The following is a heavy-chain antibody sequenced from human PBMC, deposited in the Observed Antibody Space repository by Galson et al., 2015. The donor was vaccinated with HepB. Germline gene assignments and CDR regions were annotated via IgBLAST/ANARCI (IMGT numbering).Heavy chain of an antibody. Sequence: LRLSCATSGFSFSISWMAWVRQAPGKGLEWVANIRGDGGEKYYVDSVKGRFTISRDNPRNSLYLQMNSLRVEDTAVYYCVRDLTYCANDACYDELDHWGQGTLVTVSS. J-gene: IGHJ4*02. CDR3: VRDLTYCANDACYDELDH. V-gene: IGHV3-7*01. CDR1: GFSFSISW. D-gene: IGHD2-8*01. CDR2: IRGDGGEK.